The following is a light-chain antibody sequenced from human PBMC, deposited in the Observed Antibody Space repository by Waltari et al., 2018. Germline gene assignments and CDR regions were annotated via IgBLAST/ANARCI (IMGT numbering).Light chain of an antibody. CDR3: QETNTFPLT. CDR2: DAS. J-gene: IGKJ5*01. Sequence: DIQMTQSPSSLSASVRDTATITSRVSQDISNQLTWYQQKPGKAPKLLIYDASTMESGVPSRFSGSGPGTDFTLTVSSLQPEDFATYYCQETNTFPLTFGQGTRLEIK. CDR1: QDISNQ. V-gene: IGKV1D-12*01.